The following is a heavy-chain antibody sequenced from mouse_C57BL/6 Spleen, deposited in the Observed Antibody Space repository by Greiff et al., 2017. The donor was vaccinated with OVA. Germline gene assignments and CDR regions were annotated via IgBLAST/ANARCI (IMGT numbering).Heavy chain of an antibody. J-gene: IGHJ4*01. D-gene: IGHD1-1*01. V-gene: IGHV1-61*01. CDR3: ARGKLPSYYYAMDY. CDR2: IYPSDSET. CDR1: GYTFTSYW. Sequence: VQLQQPGAELVRPGSSVKLSCKASGYTFTSYWMDWVKQRPGQGLEWIGNIYPSDSETHYNQKFKDKATLTVDKSSSTAYMQLSSLTSEDSAVYYCARGKLPSYYYAMDYWGQGTSVTVSS.